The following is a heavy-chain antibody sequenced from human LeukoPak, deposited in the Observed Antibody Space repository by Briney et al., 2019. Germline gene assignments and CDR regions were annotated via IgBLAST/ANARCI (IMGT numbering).Heavy chain of an antibody. V-gene: IGHV1-18*01. Sequence: ASVKVSCKASGYTFTSYGISWVRQAPGQGLEWMGWISAYNGNTNYAQKLQGRVTMTTDTSTSTAYMELRSLRSDDTAVYYCARSERSGSYESPRFDYWGQGTLVTVSS. CDR1: GYTFTSYG. J-gene: IGHJ4*02. CDR2: ISAYNGNT. D-gene: IGHD1-26*01. CDR3: ARSERSGSYESPRFDY.